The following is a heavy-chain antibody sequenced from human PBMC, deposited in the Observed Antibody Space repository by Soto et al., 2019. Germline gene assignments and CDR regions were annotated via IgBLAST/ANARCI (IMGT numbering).Heavy chain of an antibody. D-gene: IGHD2-21*02. V-gene: IGHV3-23*01. CDR1: GFTFSTYA. CDR3: ANRLQYASDCPLHS. J-gene: IGHJ4*02. Sequence: GGSLRLSCAASGFTFSTYAMSWVRQAPGQGLEWVSIISDSGGTTYYADSVKGRFTISRDNSNNALYLQMNSLRAEDTAVYYCANRLQYASDCPLHSWGPGTLVTVSS. CDR2: ISDSGGTT.